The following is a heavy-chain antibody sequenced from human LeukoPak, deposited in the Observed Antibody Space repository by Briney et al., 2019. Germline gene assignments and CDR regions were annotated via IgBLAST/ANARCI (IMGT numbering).Heavy chain of an antibody. CDR1: GFTFSSYA. D-gene: IGHD6-19*01. Sequence: PGGSLRLSCAASGFTFSSYAMNWVRQAPGKGLERVSAISGSGGSTYYADSVKGCFTISRDNSKNTLYLQMNSLRAEDTAVYYCAKGKDDSSGWYFFYWGQGTLVTVSS. CDR2: ISGSGGST. CDR3: AKGKDDSSGWYFFY. V-gene: IGHV3-23*01. J-gene: IGHJ4*02.